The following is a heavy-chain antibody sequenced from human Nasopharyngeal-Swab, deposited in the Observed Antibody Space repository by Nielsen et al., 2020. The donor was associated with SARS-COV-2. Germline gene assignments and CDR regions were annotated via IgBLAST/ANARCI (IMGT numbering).Heavy chain of an antibody. D-gene: IGHD3-10*01. Sequence: ASVNVSCMACGCPFTRYGISWVRQAPGQGLEWMGWISAYNGNTNYAQKLQGRVTMTTDTSTSTAYMELRSLRSDDTAVYYCARDRTGVIISYYYYYGMDVWGQGTTVTVSS. CDR2: ISAYNGNT. J-gene: IGHJ6*02. V-gene: IGHV1-18*01. CDR3: ARDRTGVIISYYYYYGMDV. CDR1: GCPFTRYG.